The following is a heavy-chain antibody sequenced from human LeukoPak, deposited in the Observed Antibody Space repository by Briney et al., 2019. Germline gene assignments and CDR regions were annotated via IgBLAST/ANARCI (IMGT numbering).Heavy chain of an antibody. J-gene: IGHJ4*02. Sequence: GGSLRLSCAASGFIFSSYWMSWVRQAPGKGLEWVASIKQDGGQEHYVDSVKGRFTISRDNAKNSVYLQMNSLRAEDTAVYYCARASDFWSGYYYYWGQGALVTVSS. CDR3: ARASDFWSGYYYY. D-gene: IGHD3-3*01. CDR1: GFIFSSYW. V-gene: IGHV3-7*01. CDR2: IKQDGGQE.